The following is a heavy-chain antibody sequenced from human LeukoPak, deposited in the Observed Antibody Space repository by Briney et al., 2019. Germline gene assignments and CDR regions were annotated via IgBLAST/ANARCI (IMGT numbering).Heavy chain of an antibody. D-gene: IGHD6-19*01. V-gene: IGHV4-59*01. Sequence: SETLSLTCTVSGGSISSYYWSWIRQPPGKGLEWIGYIYYSGSTNYNPSLKSRVTISVDTSKNQFSLKLSSVTAADTAVYYCARDASSGWLGWFDPWGQGTLVTVSS. CDR3: ARDASSGWLGWFDP. CDR2: IYYSGST. CDR1: GGSISSYY. J-gene: IGHJ5*02.